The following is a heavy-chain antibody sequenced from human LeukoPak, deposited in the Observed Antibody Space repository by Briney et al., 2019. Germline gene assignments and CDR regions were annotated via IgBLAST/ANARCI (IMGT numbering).Heavy chain of an antibody. D-gene: IGHD3-9*01. V-gene: IGHV4-39*07. CDR2: IYYSGST. CDR3: ARESLRYFDWLHDAFDI. Sequence: ASETLSLTCTVSGGSISSSSYYWGWIRQPPGKGLEWIGSIYYSGSTYYNPSLKSRVTISVDTSKNQFSLKLSSVTAADTAVYYCARESLRYFDWLHDAFDIWGQGTMVTVSS. CDR1: GGSISSSSYY. J-gene: IGHJ3*02.